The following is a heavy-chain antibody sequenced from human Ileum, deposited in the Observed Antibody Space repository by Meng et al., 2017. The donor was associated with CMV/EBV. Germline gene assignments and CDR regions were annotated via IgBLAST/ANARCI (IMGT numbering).Heavy chain of an antibody. D-gene: IGHD2-2*01. J-gene: IGHJ6*02. Sequence: GESLKISCAASGFTLRSYSMNWVRQAPGEGLEWVSSISRSSSYIYYADSVKGRFTISRDNAKNSLYLQMKSMRAEDTAVYYCARGLPRQYCSSTSCQDYYYYYYGMDVWGQGTTVTVSS. CDR2: ISRSSSYI. CDR3: ARGLPRQYCSSTSCQDYYYYYYGMDV. CDR1: GFTLRSYS. V-gene: IGHV3-21*01.